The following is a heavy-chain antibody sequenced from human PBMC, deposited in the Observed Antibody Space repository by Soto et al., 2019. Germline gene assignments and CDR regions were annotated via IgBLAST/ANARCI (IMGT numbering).Heavy chain of an antibody. Sequence: SETLSLTCAVFGGSFSGYYWNWIRQPPGKGLEWIGQINHSGSTNTYPSLKSQVAISLDTSKNHFSLTLSSVTAADTAVYYCARGPSGDKVHYWGQGALVTVSS. V-gene: IGHV4-34*01. CDR2: INHSGST. CDR1: GGSFSGYY. D-gene: IGHD7-27*01. CDR3: ARGPSGDKVHY. J-gene: IGHJ4*02.